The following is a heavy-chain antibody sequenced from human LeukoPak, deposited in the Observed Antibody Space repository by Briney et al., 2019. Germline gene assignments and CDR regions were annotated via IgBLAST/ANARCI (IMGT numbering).Heavy chain of an antibody. V-gene: IGHV3-30*14. D-gene: IGHD1-26*01. CDR3: VRQKKSHGNFDY. Sequence: GGSLRLSCAASGFTFSSYAMHWVRQAPGKGLEWVAVISYDGSNKYYADSVKGRFTISRENAKNSLYLQMNSLRAEDTAVYYCVRQKKSHGNFDYWGQGTLVTVSS. CDR1: GFTFSSYA. J-gene: IGHJ4*02. CDR2: ISYDGSNK.